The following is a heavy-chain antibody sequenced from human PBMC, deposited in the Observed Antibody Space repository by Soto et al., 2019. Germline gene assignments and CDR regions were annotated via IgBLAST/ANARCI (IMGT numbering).Heavy chain of an antibody. Sequence: GGSLRLSCAASGFTFSDHYMDWVRQAPGKGLEWVGRTRNKANSYTTEYAASVKGRFTISRDDSKNSLYLQMNSLKTEDTAVYHCASGRNYYYSGMDVWGQGTTVTVSS. CDR2: TRNKANSYTT. CDR1: GFTFSDHY. V-gene: IGHV3-72*01. CDR3: ASGRNYYYSGMDV. J-gene: IGHJ6*02.